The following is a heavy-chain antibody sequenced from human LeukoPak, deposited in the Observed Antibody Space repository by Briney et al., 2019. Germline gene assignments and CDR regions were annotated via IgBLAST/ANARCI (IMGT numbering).Heavy chain of an antibody. CDR3: ARDQLYYDSSGLEFDP. D-gene: IGHD3-22*01. CDR1: GYTFTGYY. CDR2: INPNSGGT. J-gene: IGHJ5*02. V-gene: IGHV1-2*02. Sequence: ASVKVSRKASGYTFTGYYMHWVRQAPGQGLEWMGWINPNSGGTNYAQKFQGRVTMTRDTSISTAYMELSRLRSDDTAVYYCARDQLYYDSSGLEFDPWGQGTLVTVSS.